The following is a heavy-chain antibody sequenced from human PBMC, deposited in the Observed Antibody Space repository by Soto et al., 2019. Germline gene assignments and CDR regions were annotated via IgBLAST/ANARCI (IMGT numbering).Heavy chain of an antibody. J-gene: IGHJ6*02. CDR1: GFTFNNYA. CDR3: AKEAEMSVGYGMDV. Sequence: TGGSLRLSCAASGFTFNNYAMSWVRQAPGKGLEWVSGISGSGSSTYYADSVYGRFTISRDNSINTLYLQMNSLRAEDTAVYYCAKEAEMSVGYGMDVWGQGTTVTVSS. CDR2: ISGSGSST. V-gene: IGHV3-23*01. D-gene: IGHD3-3*01.